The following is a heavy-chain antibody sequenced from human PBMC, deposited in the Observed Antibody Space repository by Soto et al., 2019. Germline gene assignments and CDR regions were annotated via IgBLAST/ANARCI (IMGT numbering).Heavy chain of an antibody. J-gene: IGHJ3*02. Sequence: QVQLVESGGGVVQPGRSLRLSCAASGFTFSSYAMHWVRQAPGRGLEWVAVISYDGWNNYYADSVKGRFSNSRDNSKNTVYLQMNSLRVEETAVYYCARESEAFDIWGQGTMVTV. CDR1: GFTFSSYA. V-gene: IGHV3-30*04. CDR3: ARESEAFDI. CDR2: ISYDGWNN.